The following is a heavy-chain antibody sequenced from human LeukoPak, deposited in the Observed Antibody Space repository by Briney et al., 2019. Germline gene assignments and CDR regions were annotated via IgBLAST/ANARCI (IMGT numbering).Heavy chain of an antibody. D-gene: IGHD2-21*02. CDR3: ARDVGGGDTFDY. CDR2: ISYDGSDK. J-gene: IGHJ4*02. CDR1: GFTFSLYT. Sequence: GGSLRLSCAASGFTFSLYTMHWVRQAPGKGLEWVAVISYDGSDKYYADSVKGRFTISRDNSKNTLFLQMNSLRAEDTAVYFCARDVGGGDTFDYWGQGTLVTVSS. V-gene: IGHV3-30*04.